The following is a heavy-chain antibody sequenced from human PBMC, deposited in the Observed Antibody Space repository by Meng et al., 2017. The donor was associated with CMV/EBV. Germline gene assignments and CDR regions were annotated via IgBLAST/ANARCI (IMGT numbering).Heavy chain of an antibody. CDR2: VYYNGNT. V-gene: IGHV4-39*02. Sequence: GSLRLSCTVSGGSMDNVNYYWGWIRQPPGKGLEWIGNVYYNGNTYYNSSLKSRVSISADTSKNQFFLKLSSVTAADTAVYYCAKDEYSSSSGYYYGMDVWGQGTTVTVSS. CDR3: AKDEYSSSSGYYYGMDV. D-gene: IGHD6-6*01. CDR1: GGSMDNVNYY. J-gene: IGHJ6*02.